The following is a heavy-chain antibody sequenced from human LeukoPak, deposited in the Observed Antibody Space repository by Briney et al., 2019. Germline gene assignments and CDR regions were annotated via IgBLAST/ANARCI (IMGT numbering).Heavy chain of an antibody. D-gene: IGHD1-26*01. V-gene: IGHV4-59*01. CDR3: ARGASGSYYRGYYFDY. CDR2: IYYSGST. Sequence: PSETLSLTCTVSGGSISSYYWSWIRQPPGKGLEWIGYIYYSGSTNYNPSLKSRVTISVETSKNHFSLKLSSVTAADTAVYYCARGASGSYYRGYYFDYWGQGTLVTVSS. J-gene: IGHJ4*02. CDR1: GGSISSYY.